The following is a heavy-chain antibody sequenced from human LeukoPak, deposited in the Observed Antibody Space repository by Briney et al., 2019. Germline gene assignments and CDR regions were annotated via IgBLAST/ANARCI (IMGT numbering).Heavy chain of an antibody. J-gene: IGHJ4*02. D-gene: IGHD6-13*01. CDR2: ISGSGGST. V-gene: IGHV3-23*01. CDR1: GFTFSGYG. Sequence: PGGSLRLSCAASGFTFSGYGMSWVRQAPGKGLEWVSAISGSGGSTYYADSVRGRFTISRDNSKNTLYLQMNSLRAEDTAVYYCASYLAAAGTSGAYYFDYWGQGTLVTVSS. CDR3: ASYLAAAGTSGAYYFDY.